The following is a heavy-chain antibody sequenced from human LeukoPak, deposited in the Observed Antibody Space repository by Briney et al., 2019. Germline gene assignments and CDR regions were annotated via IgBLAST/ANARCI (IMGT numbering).Heavy chain of an antibody. CDR1: GFTFSNAW. Sequence: PGGSLRLSCAASGFTFSNAWMSWVRQAPGKGLEWVGRIKSKTDGGTTDYAAPVKGRFTISRDDSKNTLYLQMNSLRAEDTAVYYCAKENWNYVDYWGQGTLVTVSS. CDR2: IKSKTDGGTT. D-gene: IGHD1-1*01. CDR3: AKENWNYVDY. V-gene: IGHV3-15*01. J-gene: IGHJ4*02.